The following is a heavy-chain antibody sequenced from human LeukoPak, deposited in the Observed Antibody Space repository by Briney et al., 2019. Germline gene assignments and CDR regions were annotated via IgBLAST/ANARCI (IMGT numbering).Heavy chain of an antibody. Sequence: ASVKVSCKASGYTFTGYYMHWVRQAPGQGLEWMGIINPSGGSTSYAQKFQGRVTMTRDTSTSTVYTELSSLRSEDTAVYYCARSVDTAMAPYWYFDLWGRGTLVTVSS. D-gene: IGHD5-18*01. J-gene: IGHJ2*01. CDR3: ARSVDTAMAPYWYFDL. CDR2: INPSGGST. CDR1: GYTFTGYY. V-gene: IGHV1-46*01.